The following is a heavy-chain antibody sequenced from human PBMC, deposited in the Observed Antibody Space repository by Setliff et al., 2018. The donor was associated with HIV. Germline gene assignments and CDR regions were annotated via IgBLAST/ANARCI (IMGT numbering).Heavy chain of an antibody. V-gene: IGHV4-34*01. CDR3: ARGGTSSNWFGP. CDR2: INDSGDT. D-gene: IGHD2-2*01. J-gene: IGHJ5*02. Sequence: PSETLSLTCAVYGRSFTGYFWSWIRQSPGKGLEWIGEINDSGDTNYNPSLKSRVTISVVTSKNQFSLKLTSVTAADTAVYYCARGGTSSNWFGPWGQGTLVTVSS. CDR1: GRSFTGYF.